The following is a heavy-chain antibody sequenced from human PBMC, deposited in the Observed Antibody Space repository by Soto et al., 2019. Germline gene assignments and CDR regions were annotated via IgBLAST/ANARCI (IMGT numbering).Heavy chain of an antibody. J-gene: IGHJ5*02. CDR1: GYTFTSYA. V-gene: IGHV1-3*01. CDR2: INAGNGNT. CDR3: ARDLGFGADNWFDP. D-gene: IGHD3-10*01. Sequence: ASVKVSCKASGYTFTSYAMHWVRQAPGQRLEWMGWINAGNGNTKYSQKFQGRVTITRDTSASTAYMELSSLRSEDTAVYYCARDLGFGADNWFDPWGQGTLVTVSS.